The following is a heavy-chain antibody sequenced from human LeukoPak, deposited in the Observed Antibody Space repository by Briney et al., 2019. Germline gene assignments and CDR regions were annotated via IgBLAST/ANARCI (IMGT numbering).Heavy chain of an antibody. CDR2: INPSGST. CDR1: GGSFSGYY. V-gene: IGHV4-34*01. D-gene: IGHD3-3*01. Sequence: SETLSLTCAVYGGSFSGYYWSWIRQPPGKGLEWIGEINPSGSTNYNPSLKSRVTISVDTSKNQFSLKLSSVTAADTAVYYCARSGENYDFWSGSAYYYYGMDVWGQGTTVAVSS. CDR3: ARSGENYDFWSGSAYYYYGMDV. J-gene: IGHJ6*02.